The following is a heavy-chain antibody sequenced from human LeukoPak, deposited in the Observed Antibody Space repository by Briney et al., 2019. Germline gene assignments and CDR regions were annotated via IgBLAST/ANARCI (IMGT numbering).Heavy chain of an antibody. CDR2: ITGNGGGT. J-gene: IGHJ4*02. CDR3: VRGGQSTNCFDY. D-gene: IGHD1-1*01. CDR1: GFIFSSYA. V-gene: IGHV3-64*02. Sequence: GGSLRLSCTASGFIFSSYAMQWVRQAPGKELECISAITGNGGGTFYADSVKGRFTISRDNSKNTLFLQMDSLKAEDMAVYYCVRGGQSTNCFDYWGQGILVTVSS.